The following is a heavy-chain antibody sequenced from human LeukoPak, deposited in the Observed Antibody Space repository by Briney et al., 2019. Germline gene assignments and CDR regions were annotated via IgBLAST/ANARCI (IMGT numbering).Heavy chain of an antibody. CDR2: INHSGST. J-gene: IGHJ4*02. V-gene: IGHV4-34*01. Sequence: PSETLSLTCAVYGGSFGGYYWSWIRQPPGKGLEWIGEINHSGSTNYNPSLKSRVTISVDTSKNQFSLKLSSVTAADTAVYYCARGVTMIVVVITNYFDYWGQGTLVTVSS. CDR1: GGSFGGYY. CDR3: ARGVTMIVVVITNYFDY. D-gene: IGHD3-22*01.